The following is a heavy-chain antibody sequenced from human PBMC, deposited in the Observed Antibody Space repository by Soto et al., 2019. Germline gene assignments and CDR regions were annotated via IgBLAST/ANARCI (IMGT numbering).Heavy chain of an antibody. J-gene: IGHJ6*02. Sequence: ASVKVSCKTSGYTFTGYYMHWVRQAPGQGLEWMGWINPNSGGTKYAQKFQGWVTMTRDTSTSTAYMELSRLTSDDTAVYYCARDRALTVTTKYYYYVMDVWGQGTTVTVSS. CDR2: INPNSGGT. D-gene: IGHD4-17*01. V-gene: IGHV1-2*04. CDR3: ARDRALTVTTKYYYYVMDV. CDR1: GYTFTGYY.